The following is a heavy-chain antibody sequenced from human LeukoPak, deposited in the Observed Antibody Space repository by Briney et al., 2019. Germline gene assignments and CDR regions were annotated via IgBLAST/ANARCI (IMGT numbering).Heavy chain of an antibody. CDR2: ISSSGRRI. Sequence: EGSLRLSCAASGFTFSDYEMNWVRQAPGKGLEWVSYISSSGRRIYYADSVKGRFTISRDNARNSLYLQMNSLRVDDTAIYYCARGPRDPTEYCSRGTCSPTYEVWGQGTLVTVSS. CDR1: GFTFSDYE. CDR3: ARGPRDPTEYCSRGTCSPTYEV. D-gene: IGHD2-15*01. V-gene: IGHV3-48*03. J-gene: IGHJ4*02.